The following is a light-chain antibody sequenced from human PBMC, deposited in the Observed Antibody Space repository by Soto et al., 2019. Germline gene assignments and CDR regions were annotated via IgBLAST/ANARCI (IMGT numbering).Light chain of an antibody. V-gene: IGKV1-9*01. Sequence: IQLTQSPSSLSASVGDRVTITCRASQGFTTYLAWYQQKPGTAPKLLISAASTLQSGVPSRFSGSGSGADFTLTISSLQPEDFATYYCQQLNSYPITFGQGTHWRL. J-gene: IGKJ5*01. CDR2: AAS. CDR3: QQLNSYPIT. CDR1: QGFTTY.